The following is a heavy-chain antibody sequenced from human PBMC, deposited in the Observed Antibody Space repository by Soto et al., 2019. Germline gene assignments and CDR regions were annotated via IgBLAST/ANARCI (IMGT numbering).Heavy chain of an antibody. CDR2: IYYSGST. CDR1: GGSISTGGYY. CDR3: ARGVSVTLFDN. Sequence: QVQLQESGPGLVKPSQTLSLTCTVSGGSISTGGYYWTWIRQHPGKGLEWIGYIYYSGSTYYNPSLKSRVTIAVDTSKNQFSLKLSSVTAADTALYYCARGVSVTLFDNWGQGTLVTVSS. D-gene: IGHD4-17*01. J-gene: IGHJ4*02. V-gene: IGHV4-31*03.